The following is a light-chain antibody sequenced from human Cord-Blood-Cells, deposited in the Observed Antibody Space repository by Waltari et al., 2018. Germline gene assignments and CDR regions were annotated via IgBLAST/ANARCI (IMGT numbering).Light chain of an antibody. CDR1: ALHKKY. V-gene: IGLV3-10*01. CDR2: EDS. Sequence: SYELTQPPSVSVSPGQTARITCSGDALHKKYAYWYQQKSGQAPVLVIYEDSKRPSGIAERVSGSSSGTMATLTISGAQVEDEADYDCYSTDSSGNHRVFGGGTKLTVL. CDR3: YSTDSSGNHRV. J-gene: IGLJ2*01.